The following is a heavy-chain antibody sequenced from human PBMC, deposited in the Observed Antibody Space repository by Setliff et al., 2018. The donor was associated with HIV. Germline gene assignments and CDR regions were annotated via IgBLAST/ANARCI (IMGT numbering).Heavy chain of an antibody. Sequence: SETLSLTCTVSGGSITSYYWSWIRQTPGKRLEYIGYIYYNGGTNYNPSLKSRVTISLDTSKNQFSLKLTSVTPADTAIYFCARDNPSAHWFDPWGQGTLVTVSS. V-gene: IGHV4-59*01. J-gene: IGHJ5*02. CDR2: IYYNGGT. CDR3: ARDNPSAHWFDP. CDR1: GGSITSYY.